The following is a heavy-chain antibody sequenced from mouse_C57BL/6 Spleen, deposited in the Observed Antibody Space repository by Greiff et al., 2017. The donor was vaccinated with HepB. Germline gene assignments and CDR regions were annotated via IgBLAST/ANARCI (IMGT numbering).Heavy chain of an antibody. CDR1: GYAFSSYW. D-gene: IGHD2-2*01. Sequence: QVQLQQSGAELVKPGASVKISCKASGYAFSSYWMNWVKQRPGKGLEWIGQIYPGDGDTNYNGKFKGKATLTADKSSSTAYMQLSSLTSEDSAVYFCARHGYDGAWFAYWGQGTLVTVSA. V-gene: IGHV1-80*01. CDR2: IYPGDGDT. J-gene: IGHJ3*01. CDR3: ARHGYDGAWFAY.